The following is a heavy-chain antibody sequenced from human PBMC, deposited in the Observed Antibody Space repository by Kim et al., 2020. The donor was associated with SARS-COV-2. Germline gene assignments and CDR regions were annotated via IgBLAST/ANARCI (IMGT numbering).Heavy chain of an antibody. D-gene: IGHD2-21*01. V-gene: IGHV6-1*01. CDR2: TYYRSRWSN. CDR1: GDSVSSNSAA. Sequence: SQTLSLTCAISGDSVSSNSAAWNWIRQSPSRGLEWLGRTYYRSRWSNDYAVSVRSRITINPDTSKNRFSLHLNSVTPEDTAVYYCARVFRGSFDIWGQGTMVTVSS. CDR3: ARVFRGSFDI. J-gene: IGHJ3*02.